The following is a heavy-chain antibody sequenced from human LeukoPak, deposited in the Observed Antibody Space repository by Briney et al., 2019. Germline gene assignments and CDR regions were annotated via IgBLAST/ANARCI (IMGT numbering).Heavy chain of an antibody. D-gene: IGHD3-22*01. J-gene: IGHJ5*02. Sequence: PGGSLRLSCAASGFTFSDYYMSWIREAPGKGLGWVSYISSSSSYTNYEASVKGRFTISRDNAKNSLYLQMNSLRAEDTAVYYCARGIRENYYDSSGYYTSDWFDPWGQGTLVTVSS. V-gene: IGHV3-11*05. CDR1: GFTFSDYY. CDR3: ARGIRENYYDSSGYYTSDWFDP. CDR2: ISSSSSYT.